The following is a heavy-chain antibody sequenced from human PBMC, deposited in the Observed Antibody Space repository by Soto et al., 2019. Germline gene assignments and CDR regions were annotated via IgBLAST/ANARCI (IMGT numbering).Heavy chain of an antibody. CDR3: AKERLPDLIVGATTEAGGGYYYYGMDV. Sequence: GGSLRLSWAASGFTFSSYAMHLVRQAPGKGLEWVAVISYDGSNKYYADSVKGRFTISRDNSKNTLYLQMNSLRAEDTAVYYCAKERLPDLIVGATTEAGGGYYYYGMDVWGQGTTVTVSS. V-gene: IGHV3-30*18. D-gene: IGHD1-26*01. J-gene: IGHJ6*02. CDR1: GFTFSSYA. CDR2: ISYDGSNK.